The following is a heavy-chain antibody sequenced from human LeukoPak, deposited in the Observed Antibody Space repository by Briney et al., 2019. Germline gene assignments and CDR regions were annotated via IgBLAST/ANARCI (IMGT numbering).Heavy chain of an antibody. CDR1: GSSISSGYY. J-gene: IGHJ4*02. CDR3: ARDAFYCSSTSCPKVDY. CDR2: IYHSGNT. Sequence: SATLALTCTVSGSSISSGYYWGWVRQPPGKGREWIGCIYHSGNTYYNPSLKSRVSISVDTSKNQFSLKLSSVTAADTAVYYCARDAFYCSSTSCPKVDYWGQGALVTVSS. D-gene: IGHD2-2*01. V-gene: IGHV4-38-2*02.